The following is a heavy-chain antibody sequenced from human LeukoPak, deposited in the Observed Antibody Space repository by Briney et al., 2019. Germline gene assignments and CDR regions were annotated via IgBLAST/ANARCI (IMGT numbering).Heavy chain of an antibody. CDR1: GYSISSGYY. Sequence: SETLSLTCTVSGYSISSGYYWGWIRQPPGKGLEWIGSIYHSGSTYYNPSLKSRVTISVDTSKNQFSLKLSSVTAADTAVYYCARETGLGTLQDAFDIWGQGTMVTVSS. CDR3: ARETGLGTLQDAFDI. CDR2: IYHSGST. J-gene: IGHJ3*02. V-gene: IGHV4-38-2*02.